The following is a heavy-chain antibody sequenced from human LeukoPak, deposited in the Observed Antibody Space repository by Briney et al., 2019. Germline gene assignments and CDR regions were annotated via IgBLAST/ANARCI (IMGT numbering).Heavy chain of an antibody. CDR3: ARSSYYYGADAFDI. J-gene: IGHJ3*02. CDR2: IYYSGST. Sequence: SETLSLTCAVYGGSFSGYYWSWIRQPPGKGLEWIGYIYYSGSTNYNPSLKSRVTISLDTSKNHFSLKLSSVTAADTAVYYCARSSYYYGADAFDIWGQGTMVTVSS. CDR1: GGSFSGYY. V-gene: IGHV4-59*01. D-gene: IGHD3-10*01.